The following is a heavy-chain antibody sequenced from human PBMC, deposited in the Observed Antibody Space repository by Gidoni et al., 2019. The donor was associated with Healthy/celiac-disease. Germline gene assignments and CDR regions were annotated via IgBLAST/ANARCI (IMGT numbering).Heavy chain of an antibody. J-gene: IGHJ4*02. Sequence: QVQLQQWAAGLLKPSETLSLTCAVYGGSFSGYYWSWIRQPPGTGLEWIGEINHSGSTNYNPSLKSRVTISVDTSKNQFSLKLSSVTAADTAVYYCARGGPYYYDSSGYPFDYWGQGTLVTVSS. CDR3: ARGGPYYYDSSGYPFDY. CDR2: INHSGST. V-gene: IGHV4-34*01. D-gene: IGHD3-22*01. CDR1: GGSFSGYY.